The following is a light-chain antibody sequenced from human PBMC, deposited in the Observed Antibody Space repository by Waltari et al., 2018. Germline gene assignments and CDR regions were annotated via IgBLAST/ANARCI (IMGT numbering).Light chain of an antibody. CDR2: WAS. Sequence: IVMTQSPGSLAVSLGERATINCKSSQSLLYRFDNQNYLAWYQQRPGQPPKLLFYWASTRESGVPDRFSGGGSGTDFTLTISSLQAEDVAVYYCQQYFLTPTFGLGTRVEVK. V-gene: IGKV4-1*01. CDR1: QSLLYRFDNQNY. J-gene: IGKJ1*01. CDR3: QQYFLTPT.